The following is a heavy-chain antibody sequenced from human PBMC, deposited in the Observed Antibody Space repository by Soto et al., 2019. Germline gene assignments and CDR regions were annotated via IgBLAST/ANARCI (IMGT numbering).Heavy chain of an antibody. D-gene: IGHD3-10*01. CDR2: IRDRAYNYAT. CDR3: TRLISAAQDY. CDR1: GFVFKDSS. J-gene: IGHJ4*02. V-gene: IGHV3-73*01. Sequence: EVLLVESGGGVVQPGGSLKLSCAASGFVFKDSSIHWVRQASGKGLEWVGRIRDRAYNYATAYTASVKGRFTISRDDSNNTASLQMTSTKTEDTDIYYCTRLISAAQDYWGQGTLVTVSS.